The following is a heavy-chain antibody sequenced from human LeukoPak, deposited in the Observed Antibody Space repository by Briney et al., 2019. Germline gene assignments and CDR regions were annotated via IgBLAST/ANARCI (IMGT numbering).Heavy chain of an antibody. CDR1: GFTFSNYG. CDR3: AKDTQNYGELVNY. D-gene: IGHD4-17*01. J-gene: IGHJ4*02. V-gene: IGHV3-23*01. Sequence: PGGSLRLSCAASGFTFSNYGMSWVRQAPGKGLEWFSGISGSGGSTHYAGSVKGRFTISRDNSKHTLYLQMNSLSAEDTAVYYCAKDTQNYGELVNYWGQGALVTVSS. CDR2: ISGSGGST.